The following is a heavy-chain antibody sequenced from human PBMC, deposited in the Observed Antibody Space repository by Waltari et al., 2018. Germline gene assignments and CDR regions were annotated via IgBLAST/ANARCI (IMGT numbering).Heavy chain of an antibody. CDR1: GYSINSGYY. V-gene: IGHV4-38-2*01. CDR2: IYHAGDT. D-gene: IGHD2-2*03. J-gene: IGHJ4*02. CDR3: SRQVLGYCTSAACRRLES. Sequence: QVQLQESGPGLVKPSEPLSLTCDVSGYSINSGYYWGWLRQSPGKGLEWIATIYHAGDTFYNPPLKSRVTISMDTSKNQFSLKLNSVTAADTAVYFCSRQVLGYCTSAACRRLESWGQGTLVTVSS.